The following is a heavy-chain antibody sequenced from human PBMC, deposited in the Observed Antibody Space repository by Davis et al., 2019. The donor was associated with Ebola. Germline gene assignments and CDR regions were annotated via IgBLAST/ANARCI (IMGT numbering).Heavy chain of an antibody. J-gene: IGHJ4*02. CDR1: GYTFTSYA. CDR2: ISAYNGNT. D-gene: IGHD2-15*01. CDR3: ARGLTCSGGSCYVFDY. Sequence: ASVKVSCKASGYTFTSYAMHWVRQAPGQRLEWMGWISAYNGNTNYAQKFQGRVTITRDTSASTAYMELSSLRSEDTAVYYCARGLTCSGGSCYVFDYWGQGTLVTVSS. V-gene: IGHV1-3*01.